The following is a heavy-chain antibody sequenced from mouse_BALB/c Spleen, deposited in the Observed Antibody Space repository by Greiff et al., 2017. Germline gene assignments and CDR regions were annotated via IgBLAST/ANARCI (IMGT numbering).Heavy chain of an antibody. V-gene: IGHV1-69*02. D-gene: IGHD3-2*01. Sequence: QVQLKQPGAELVRPGASVKLSCKASGYTFTSYWINWVKQRPGQGLEWIGNIYPSDSYTNYNQKFKDKATLTVDKSSSTAYMQLSSPTSEDSAVYYCTREMDSSGYMGFAYWGQGTLVTVSA. CDR3: TREMDSSGYMGFAY. CDR1: GYTFTSYW. CDR2: IYPSDSYT. J-gene: IGHJ3*01.